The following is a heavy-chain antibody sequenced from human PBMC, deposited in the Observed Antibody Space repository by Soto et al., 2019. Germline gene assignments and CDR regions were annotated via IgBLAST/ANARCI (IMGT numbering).Heavy chain of an antibody. CDR3: PRHCSGGTCYPA. J-gene: IGHJ5*02. V-gene: IGHV3-23*01. CDR1: GFTFSSYA. CDR2: ISGSGGST. Sequence: EVQLLESGGGLVQPGGSLRLSCAASGFTFSSYAMSWVRQAPGKGLEWVSGISGSGGSTYYADSVKGRFTISRDNSKNTLDLQMNSLRAEDTAVYYCPRHCSGGTCYPAWGQGTLVTVSS. D-gene: IGHD2-15*01.